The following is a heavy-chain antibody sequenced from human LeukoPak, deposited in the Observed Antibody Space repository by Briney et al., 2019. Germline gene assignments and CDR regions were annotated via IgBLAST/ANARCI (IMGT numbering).Heavy chain of an antibody. CDR3: ARDLYSSSSKGYYYYGMDV. J-gene: IGHJ6*02. CDR2: INPNSGGT. CDR1: GYTFTGYY. Sequence: AASVKVSCKASGYTFTGYYMHWVRQAPGQGLEWMGWINPNSGGTNCAQKFQGWVTMTRDTSISTAYMELSRLRSDDTAVYYCARDLYSSSSKGYYYYGMDVWGQGTTVTVSS. D-gene: IGHD6-13*01. V-gene: IGHV1-2*04.